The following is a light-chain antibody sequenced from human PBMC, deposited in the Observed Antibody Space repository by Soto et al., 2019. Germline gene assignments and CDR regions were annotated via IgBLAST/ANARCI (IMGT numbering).Light chain of an antibody. V-gene: IGLV1-40*01. CDR3: QSYDNSLSGHVV. CDR2: GNN. CDR1: SSNIGAGYN. J-gene: IGLJ2*01. Sequence: QPVLTQPPSVSGAPGQRVTISCTGSSSNIGAGYNVHWYQQFPGTAPKLLIYGNNNRPSGVPDRFSGSKSGTSGSLAVTGLQAEDEADYYCQSYDNSLSGHVVFGGGTKLTVL.